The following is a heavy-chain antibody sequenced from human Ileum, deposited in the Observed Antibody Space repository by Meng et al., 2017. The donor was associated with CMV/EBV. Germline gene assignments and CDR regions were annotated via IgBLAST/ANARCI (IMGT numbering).Heavy chain of an antibody. CDR2: VTPSTGNT. J-gene: IGHJ4*02. Sequence: ASVTVSCKASGYIFSHFDIHWVRQATGRGLEWMGRVTPSTGNTGYARQFQGRVSITANTSITTAYLELNSLTFDDSAVYFCSRGFGSGDWGQGNLVTGAS. D-gene: IGHD3-10*01. CDR3: SRGFGSGD. CDR1: GYIFSHFD. V-gene: IGHV1-8*02.